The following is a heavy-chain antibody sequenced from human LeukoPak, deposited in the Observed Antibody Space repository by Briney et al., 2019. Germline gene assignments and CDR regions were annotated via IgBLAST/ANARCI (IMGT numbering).Heavy chain of an antibody. V-gene: IGHV3-23*01. CDR2: ISGTGGST. J-gene: IGHJ4*02. CDR3: ARDSPGYLAYDS. Sequence: QPGGSLRLSCSASGFTFSSYAMSWARQAPGKGLEWVSSISGTGGSTYYADSVKGRFTISRDNSKNTLFLQMNSLRAEDTAVYYCARDSPGYLAYDSWGQGTLVTVSS. D-gene: IGHD1-1*01. CDR1: GFTFSSYA.